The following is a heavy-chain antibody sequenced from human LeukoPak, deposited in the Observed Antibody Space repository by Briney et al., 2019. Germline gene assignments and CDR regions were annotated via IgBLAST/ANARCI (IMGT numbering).Heavy chain of an antibody. CDR2: IKQDGGVK. J-gene: IGHJ4*02. CDR3: AKAQQQLGKFDY. Sequence: GGSLRLSCAASGFTFSNYWMSWVRQAPGKGLEWVANIKQDGGVKYYVDSVKGRFTISRDNSKNTLYLQMNSLRAEDTAVYYCAKAQQQLGKFDYWGQGTLVTVSS. V-gene: IGHV3-7*03. D-gene: IGHD6-13*01. CDR1: GFTFSNYW.